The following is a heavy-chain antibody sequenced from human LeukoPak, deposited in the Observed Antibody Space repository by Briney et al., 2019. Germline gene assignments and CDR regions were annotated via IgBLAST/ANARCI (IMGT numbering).Heavy chain of an antibody. J-gene: IGHJ4*02. CDR3: ARQSTSWYDAPFDY. D-gene: IGHD6-13*01. CDR1: GFTFSSYA. V-gene: IGHV3-23*01. CDR2: ISGSGGST. Sequence: PGGSLTLSCSASGFTFSSYAMSWARQAPGKGLEWVSAISGSGGSTHYASSVKGPLTIARDHSKNTLYLQMNSLRAEDTALYYCARQSTSWYDAPFDYWGQGTLVTVSS.